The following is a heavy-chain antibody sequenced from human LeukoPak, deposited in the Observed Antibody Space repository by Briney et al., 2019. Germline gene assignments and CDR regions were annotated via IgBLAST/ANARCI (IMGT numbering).Heavy chain of an antibody. CDR1: GGSISSYY. CDR3: AYGSGSYTRWFDP. J-gene: IGHJ5*02. Sequence: KSSETLSLTCAVSGGSISSYYWSWIRQPPGKGLEWIGYIYYSGSTNYNPSLKSRVTISVDTSKNQFSLKLTSVTAADTAVYYCAYGSGSYTRWFDPWGQGTLVTVPS. V-gene: IGHV4-59*01. CDR2: IYYSGST. D-gene: IGHD3-10*01.